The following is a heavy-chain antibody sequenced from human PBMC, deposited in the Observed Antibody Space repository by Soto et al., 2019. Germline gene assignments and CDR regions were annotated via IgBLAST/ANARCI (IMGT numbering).Heavy chain of an antibody. V-gene: IGHV3-30-3*01. J-gene: IGHJ4*02. D-gene: IGHD6-19*01. CDR1: GFTFSSYA. CDR3: ARDGGSGWTCFDY. Sequence: QVQLVESGGGVVQPGRSLRLSCAASGFTFSSYAMHWVRQAPGKGLEWVAVISYDGSNKYYADSVKGRFTISRDNSKNTLYLQMNSLRAEDTAVYYCARDGGSGWTCFDYWGQGTLVTVSS. CDR2: ISYDGSNK.